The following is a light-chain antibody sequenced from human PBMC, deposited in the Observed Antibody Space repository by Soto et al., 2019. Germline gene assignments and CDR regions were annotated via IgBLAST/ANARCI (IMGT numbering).Light chain of an antibody. Sequence: EIVMTQSPATLSVSPGERATLSCRASQNINSNIAWYQQKPGQAPRLLIYRASTRATNIPARFSGSGSGTEFTLTISSLQSEDCAVYYCQQYGNWPRTFGQGTKVEIK. CDR1: QNINSN. CDR3: QQYGNWPRT. J-gene: IGKJ1*01. CDR2: RAS. V-gene: IGKV3-15*01.